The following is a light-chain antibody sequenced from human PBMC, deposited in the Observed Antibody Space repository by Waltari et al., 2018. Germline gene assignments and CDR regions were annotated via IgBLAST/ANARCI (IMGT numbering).Light chain of an antibody. CDR1: QGISSW. Sequence: DIQLPQSPSSVSASVADSVTITCRASQGISSWLAWYQQKPGKAPTLLIYAASSLQRGVPSRFSGSGSGTDFTLTISSLQPEDFATYYCQQANGFPVTFGQGTKLEIK. V-gene: IGKV1-12*01. CDR3: QQANGFPVT. J-gene: IGKJ2*01. CDR2: AAS.